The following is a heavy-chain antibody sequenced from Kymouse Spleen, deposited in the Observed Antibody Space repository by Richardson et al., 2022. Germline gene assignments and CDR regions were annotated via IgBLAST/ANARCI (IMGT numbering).Heavy chain of an antibody. CDR1: GGSISSSSYY. J-gene: IGHJ6*02. V-gene: IGHV4-39*01. D-gene: IGHD3-10*01. CDR2: IYYSGST. CDR3: ARGFPDYYGSGSYYTPDYYYGMDV. Sequence: QLQLQESGPGLVKPSETLSLTCTVSGGSISSSSYYWGWIRQPPGKGLEWIGSIYYSGSTYYNPSLKSRVTISVDTSKNQFSLKLSSVTAADTAVYYCARGFPDYYGSGSYYTPDYYYGMDVWGQGTTVTVSS.